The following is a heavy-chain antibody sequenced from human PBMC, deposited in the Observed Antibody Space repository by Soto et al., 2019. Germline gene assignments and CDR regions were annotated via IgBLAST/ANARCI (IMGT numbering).Heavy chain of an antibody. Sequence: GGSLRLSCAASGFTSSSYAMHWVRQAPGKGLEWVAVISYDGSNKYYADSVKGRFTISRDNSKNTLYLQMNSLRAEDTAVYYCAREGLRFLAYYGMDVWGQGTTVTVSS. CDR3: AREGLRFLAYYGMDV. J-gene: IGHJ6*02. D-gene: IGHD3-3*01. CDR1: GFTSSSYA. V-gene: IGHV3-30-3*01. CDR2: ISYDGSNK.